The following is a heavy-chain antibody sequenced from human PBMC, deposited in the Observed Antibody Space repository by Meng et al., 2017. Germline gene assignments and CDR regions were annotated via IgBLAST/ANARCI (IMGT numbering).Heavy chain of an antibody. CDR3: ARQWGSFDI. Sequence: GGGVGRLGGACGICGGAFGFTFDDYGMSWFSQEPGKGLEGVFGINWNGGSTGYADSAKGRFTISRDNAKNSLYLQMNSLRAEDTALYYCARQWGSFDIWGQGTMVTVSS. J-gene: IGHJ3*02. V-gene: IGHV3-20*04. CDR1: GFTFDDYG. D-gene: IGHD1-26*01. CDR2: INWNGGST.